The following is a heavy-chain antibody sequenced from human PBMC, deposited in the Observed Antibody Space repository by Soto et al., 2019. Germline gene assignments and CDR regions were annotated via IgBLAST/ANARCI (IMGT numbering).Heavy chain of an antibody. V-gene: IGHV3-30*18. CDR3: AKDLKVSGGFHGSLNYYYGMDV. Sequence: QVQLAESGGGVVQPGRSLRISCAASGFSFSNHGMQWVRQAPGKGLEWVAVISYDGNVKYYTDSVKGRFTISRDNSQSTLFLQMDSLRPEDEAVYYCAKDLKVSGGFHGSLNYYYGMDVWGQGTTVTVSS. D-gene: IGHD3-10*01. J-gene: IGHJ6*02. CDR2: ISYDGNVK. CDR1: GFSFSNHG.